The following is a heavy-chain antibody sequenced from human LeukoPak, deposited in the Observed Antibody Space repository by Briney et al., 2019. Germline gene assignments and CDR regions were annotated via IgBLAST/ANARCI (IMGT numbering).Heavy chain of an antibody. V-gene: IGHV3-23*01. J-gene: IGHJ4*02. D-gene: IGHD4-11*01. Sequence: GGYLRLSCAASGFTCSNHAMNWVRQAPGKGLEWVSVISASTYYADSVKGRFTISRDNSKNTLYLQMNSLRAEDTAVYYCAKETSNSPFAYWGQGTLVTVSS. CDR3: AKETSNSPFAY. CDR1: GFTCSNHA. CDR2: ISAST.